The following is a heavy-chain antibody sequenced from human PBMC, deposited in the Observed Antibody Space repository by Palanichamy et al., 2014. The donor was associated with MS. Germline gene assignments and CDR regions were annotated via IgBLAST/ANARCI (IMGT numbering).Heavy chain of an antibody. Sequence: QVQLVESGGGVVQPGRSLRLSCAASGFTFSSYGMHWVRQAPGKGLEWVAVIWYDGSNKYYADSVKGRFTISRDNSKNTLYLQMNSLRAEDTAVYYCARDLSLMVRGVNVYGMDVWGQGTTATVSS. V-gene: IGHV3-33*01. D-gene: IGHD3-10*01. CDR1: GFTFSSYG. J-gene: IGHJ6*02. CDR3: ARDLSLMVRGVNVYGMDV. CDR2: IWYDGSNK.